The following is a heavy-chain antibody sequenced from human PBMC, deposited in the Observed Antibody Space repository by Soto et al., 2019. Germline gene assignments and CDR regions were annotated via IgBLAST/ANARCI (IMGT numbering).Heavy chain of an antibody. V-gene: IGHV1-69*13. J-gene: IGHJ5*02. CDR1: GGTSSSYA. CDR3: SSADYCSSTSCYKIWFDP. D-gene: IGHD2-2*02. CDR2: IIPIFGTA. Sequence: ASVKVSCKASGGTSSSYALSWVRQAPGQGLEWMGGIIPIFGTANYAQKFQGRVTITADESTSTAYMELSSLRSEDTAVYYCSSADYCSSTSCYKIWFDPWGQGTLVTVSS.